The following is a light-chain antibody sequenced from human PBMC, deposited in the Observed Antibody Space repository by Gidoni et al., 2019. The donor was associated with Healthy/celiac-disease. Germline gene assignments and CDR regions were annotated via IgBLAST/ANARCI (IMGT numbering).Light chain of an antibody. J-gene: IGLJ1*01. CDR3: AAWDDSLSGLYV. Sequence: QPVLTQPPSASGPPGQRVTISCSGSSSNIGSNYVYWYQQLPGTAPKLLIYRNNQRPSGVPDRFSGSKSGTSASLAISGLRSEDEADYYCAAWDDSLSGLYVFGTGTKVTVL. CDR2: RNN. V-gene: IGLV1-47*01. CDR1: SSNIGSNY.